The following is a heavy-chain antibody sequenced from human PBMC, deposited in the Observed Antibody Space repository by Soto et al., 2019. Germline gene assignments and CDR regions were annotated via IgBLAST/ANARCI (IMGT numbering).Heavy chain of an antibody. CDR2: ISYDGSNK. D-gene: IGHD2-15*01. CDR3: ARVSALRAFDP. J-gene: IGHJ5*02. Sequence: QVQLVESGGGVVQPGRSLRLSCAASGFIFSSYAMHWVRQAPGKGLEWVAHISYDGSNKYYADSVKGRFTISRDNSKNTLYLQMNSLRAEDTAVYYCARVSALRAFDPWGQGTLVTVSS. V-gene: IGHV3-30-3*01. CDR1: GFIFSSYA.